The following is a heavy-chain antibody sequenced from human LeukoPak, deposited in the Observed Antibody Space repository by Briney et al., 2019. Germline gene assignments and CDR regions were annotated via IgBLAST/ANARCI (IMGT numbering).Heavy chain of an antibody. V-gene: IGHV1-8*03. Sequence: ASVKVSCKASGYTFTSYDINWVRQATGQGLEWMGWMNPNSGNTGYAQKFQGRVTITRNTSISTAYMELSRLRSDDTAVYYCARDATTVTTNFGYWGQGTLVTVSS. CDR2: MNPNSGNT. CDR3: ARDATTVTTNFGY. D-gene: IGHD4-17*01. J-gene: IGHJ4*02. CDR1: GYTFTSYD.